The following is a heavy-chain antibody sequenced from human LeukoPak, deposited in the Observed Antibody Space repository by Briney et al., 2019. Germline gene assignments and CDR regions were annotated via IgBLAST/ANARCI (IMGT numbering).Heavy chain of an antibody. Sequence: SVKVSCKASGGTFSSYAISWVRQAPGQGLEWMGGIIPIFGTANYAQKFQGRVTITTDESTSTAYMELSSLRSEDTAVYYCARDGSAYYYDSSGYSAFDYWGQGTLVTVSS. CDR3: ARDGSAYYYDSSGYSAFDY. CDR1: GGTFSSYA. CDR2: IIPIFGTA. D-gene: IGHD3-22*01. J-gene: IGHJ4*02. V-gene: IGHV1-69*05.